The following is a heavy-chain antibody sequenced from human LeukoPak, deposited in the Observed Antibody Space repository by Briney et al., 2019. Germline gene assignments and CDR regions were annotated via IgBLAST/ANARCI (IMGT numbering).Heavy chain of an antibody. CDR2: IYYSGST. D-gene: IGHD5-18*01. Sequence: SETLSLTCTVSGGSISSYYWSWIRQPPGKGLEWIGYIYYSGSTNYNPSLKSRVTISVDTSKNQFSLKLSSVTAADTAVYYCARAPSGFTYGPGDHWGQGTLVTVSS. CDR1: GGSISSYY. J-gene: IGHJ4*02. V-gene: IGHV4-59*01. CDR3: ARAPSGFTYGPGDH.